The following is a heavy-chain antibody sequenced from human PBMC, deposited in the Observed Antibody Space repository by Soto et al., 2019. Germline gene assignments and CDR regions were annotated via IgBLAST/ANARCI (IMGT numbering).Heavy chain of an antibody. CDR3: ARAIVVTIGGMDV. CDR1: GGSINSADYY. V-gene: IGHV4-30-4*01. J-gene: IGHJ6*02. D-gene: IGHD5-12*01. CDR2: IYYSGST. Sequence: SETLSLTCTVSGGSINSADYYWSWVRQPPGKGLEWIGYIYYSGSTYFNPSLKSRVTISKDTSRNQFSLRLSSVTAADTAVYCCARAIVVTIGGMDVWGQGTTVTVSS.